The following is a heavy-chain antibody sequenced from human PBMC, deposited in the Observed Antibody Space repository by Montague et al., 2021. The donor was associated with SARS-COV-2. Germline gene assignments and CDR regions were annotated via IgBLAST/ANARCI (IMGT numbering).Heavy chain of an antibody. V-gene: IGHV4-39*01. CDR1: GGSISSTNYY. Sequence: SETLSLTCTVSGGSISSTNYYWGLIRQPPGKGLEWIGSINYRGTTHYXPSLKSRVTMSVDTSKSLFSLELSSVTAADTAIYYCARHNDGYNHWYYFDYWGQGTLVTVSS. J-gene: IGHJ4*02. D-gene: IGHD5-24*01. CDR3: ARHNDGYNHWYYFDY. CDR2: INYRGTT.